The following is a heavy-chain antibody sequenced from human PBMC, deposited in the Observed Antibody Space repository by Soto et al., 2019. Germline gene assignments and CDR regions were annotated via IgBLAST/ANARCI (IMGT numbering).Heavy chain of an antibody. CDR1: GFTFSTYA. CDR3: AKDSGYQLPDNYFYYGLDV. D-gene: IGHD2-2*01. J-gene: IGHJ6*02. Sequence: GGSLRLSCAASGFTFSTYAMHWVRQAPGKGLEWVAVISYDGSNKYYAASMKGRFYISRDNSKNTEYLQTNSLRPEDTAVYYCAKDSGYQLPDNYFYYGLDVWGQGTTVTVSS. CDR2: ISYDGSNK. V-gene: IGHV3-30-3*01.